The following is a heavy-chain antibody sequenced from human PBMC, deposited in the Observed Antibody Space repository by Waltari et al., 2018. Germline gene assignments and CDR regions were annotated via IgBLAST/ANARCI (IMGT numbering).Heavy chain of an antibody. Sequence: QVQLVQSGAEVKKPGASVKVSCKASGYTFTGYYMHWVRQAPGQGLEWMGWINPNSDGTNYAQKFQGRVHMTRDTSISTAYMELRRLRSDDTAVYYCARAGVVPAAPSDYWGQGTLVTVSS. CDR2: INPNSDGT. V-gene: IGHV1-2*02. D-gene: IGHD2-2*01. CDR3: ARAGVVPAAPSDY. CDR1: GYTFTGYY. J-gene: IGHJ4*02.